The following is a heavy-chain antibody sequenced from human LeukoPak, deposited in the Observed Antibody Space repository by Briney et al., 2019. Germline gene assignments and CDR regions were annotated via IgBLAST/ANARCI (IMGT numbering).Heavy chain of an antibody. J-gene: IGHJ4*02. CDR3: AREGSGYLDY. V-gene: IGHV3-30*04. CDR1: GFTFSSYA. D-gene: IGHD3-22*01. CDR2: ISYDGSNK. Sequence: GRSLRLSGAASGFTFSSYAMHWVRQAPGKGLEWVAVISYDGSNKYYADSVKGRFTISRDNSKNTLYLQMNSLRAEDTAVYYGAREGSGYLDYWGQGTLVTVSS.